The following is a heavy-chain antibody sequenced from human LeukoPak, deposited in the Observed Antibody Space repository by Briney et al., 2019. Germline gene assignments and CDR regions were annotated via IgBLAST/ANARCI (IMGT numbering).Heavy chain of an antibody. CDR1: GDSVSSNSVT. D-gene: IGHD5-12*01. J-gene: IGHJ4*02. CDR3: ARGYRYAFDY. Sequence: SQTLSLTCAISGDSVSSNSVTWNWIRQSPSRGLEWLGRTYYRSTWYNDYAVSVRGRITVNPDTSKNQFSLHLNSVTPEDTAVYYCARGYRYAFDYWGQGTLVTVSS. V-gene: IGHV6-1*01. CDR2: TYYRSTWYN.